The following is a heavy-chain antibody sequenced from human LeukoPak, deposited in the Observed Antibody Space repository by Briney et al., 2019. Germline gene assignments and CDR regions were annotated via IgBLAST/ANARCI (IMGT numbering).Heavy chain of an antibody. CDR3: ARRAGGYSHPYDY. Sequence: GGSLRLSCAASGFIFSNYGMHWVRQAPGKGLEWVAFIRYDGSNKYYADSVKGRFTISRDNSKNTLYLQMNSLRAEDAAVYYCARRAGGYSHPYDYWGQGTLVTVSS. D-gene: IGHD4-23*01. J-gene: IGHJ4*02. V-gene: IGHV3-30*02. CDR2: IRYDGSNK. CDR1: GFIFSNYG.